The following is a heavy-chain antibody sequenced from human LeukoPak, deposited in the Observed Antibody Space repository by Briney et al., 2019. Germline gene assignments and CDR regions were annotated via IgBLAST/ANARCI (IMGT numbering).Heavy chain of an antibody. Sequence: PGRYLRLSWAASGFTFSDYYMRWIRQAPGKGLEWVSYISSSGRTIHYADSVKGRFTISRDNAKNPLYLQRNSLRAEDTAVYYCASGSTVVHDYWGQGTLVTVSS. CDR3: ASGSTVVHDY. J-gene: IGHJ4*02. CDR2: ISSSGRTI. CDR1: GFTFSDYY. V-gene: IGHV3-11*04. D-gene: IGHD4-23*01.